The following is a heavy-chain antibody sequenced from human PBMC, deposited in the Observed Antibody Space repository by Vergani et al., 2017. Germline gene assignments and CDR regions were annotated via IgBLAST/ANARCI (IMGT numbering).Heavy chain of an antibody. J-gene: IGHJ1*01. V-gene: IGHV4-59*08. D-gene: IGHD1-26*01. CDR2: IYYSGST. Sequence: QVQLQESGPGLVKPSETLSLTCTVSGGSISSYYWSWIRQPPGKGLEWIGYIYYSGSTNYNPSLKSRVTISVDTTKNQFSLKLSSVTAADTAVYYCARRIVGATGAEYFQHWGQGTLVTVSS. CDR3: ARRIVGATGAEYFQH. CDR1: GGSISSYY.